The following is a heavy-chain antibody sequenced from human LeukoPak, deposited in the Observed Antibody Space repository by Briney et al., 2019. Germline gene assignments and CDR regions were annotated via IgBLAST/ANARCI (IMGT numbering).Heavy chain of an antibody. CDR2: IEGDGSRT. CDR1: GITLSDYW. CDR3: VRGGHKLDIETSRYYYGLDV. Sequence: PGGSLRLSCAASGITLSDYWMYWVRQGPGKGLVHVSRIEGDGSRTVYADSVKGRFTISRDNAKNTMYLQMNSLRAEDTAVYCCVRGGHKLDIETSRYYYGLDVWGQGTTVTVSS. J-gene: IGHJ6*02. V-gene: IGHV3-74*03. D-gene: IGHD2-2*03.